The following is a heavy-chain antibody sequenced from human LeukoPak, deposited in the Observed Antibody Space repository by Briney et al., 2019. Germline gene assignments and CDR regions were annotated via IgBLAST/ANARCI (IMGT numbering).Heavy chain of an antibody. Sequence: PGRSLRLSCAASGFTFDDYGMSWVRQAPGKGLEWVSSIDWNGSSTGYADSVKGRFTISRDNAKNSLYLQMNSLRAEDTALYYCASEADYDFVQCGQGTLVNVAS. CDR2: IDWNGSST. CDR1: GFTFDDYG. V-gene: IGHV3-20*04. D-gene: IGHD4-17*01. CDR3: ASEADYDFVQ. J-gene: IGHJ4*02.